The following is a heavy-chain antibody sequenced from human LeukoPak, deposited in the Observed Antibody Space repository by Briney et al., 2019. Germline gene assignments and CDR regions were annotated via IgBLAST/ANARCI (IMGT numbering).Heavy chain of an antibody. CDR2: INPNSGGT. J-gene: IGHJ4*02. D-gene: IGHD3-10*01. CDR1: GYTFSADY. Sequence: ASVKVSCKASGYTFSADYLHWVRQAPGQGLEWMGWINPNSGGTNYAQKFQGRVTMTRDTSISTAYMELSRLRSDDTAVYYCARVLSTMVRGVIRVPDYWGQGTLVTVSS. V-gene: IGHV1-2*02. CDR3: ARVLSTMVRGVIRVPDY.